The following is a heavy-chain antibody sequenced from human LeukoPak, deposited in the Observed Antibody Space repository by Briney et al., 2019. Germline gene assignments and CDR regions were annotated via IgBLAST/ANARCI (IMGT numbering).Heavy chain of an antibody. D-gene: IGHD2-21*01. CDR2: IFGDGAGA. Sequence: GGSLRLSWRPSGLTFDDYAMDCVRHPPGGGLGWVYRIFGDGAGAYYADAVKGRFTISRDNSKNSLHQQLNSLTTEDTALYYCAKDSGYRKSYSFEDWGKGTMVTV. J-gene: IGHJ3*01. CDR3: AKDSGYRKSYSFED. V-gene: IGHV3-43*02. CDR1: GLTFDDYA.